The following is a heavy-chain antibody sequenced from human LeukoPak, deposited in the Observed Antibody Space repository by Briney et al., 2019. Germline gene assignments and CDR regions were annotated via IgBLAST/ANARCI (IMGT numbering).Heavy chain of an antibody. D-gene: IGHD6-19*01. CDR1: GGSISSYY. Sequence: SETLSLTCTVSGGSISSYYWSWIRQPPGKGLEWIGYIYYSGSTNYNPSLKSRVTISVDTSKNQFSLKMSSVTAADTAVYYCARDEGSGWIDALDIWGKGTMVTVSS. V-gene: IGHV4-59*01. J-gene: IGHJ3*02. CDR3: ARDEGSGWIDALDI. CDR2: IYYSGST.